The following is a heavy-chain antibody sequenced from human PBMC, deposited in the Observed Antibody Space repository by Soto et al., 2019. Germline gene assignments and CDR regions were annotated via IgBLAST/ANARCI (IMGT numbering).Heavy chain of an antibody. CDR1: GGSISSDY. CDR3: ARSPGYCSGTTCYHKPYYYYYYMDV. V-gene: IGHV4-59*08. J-gene: IGHJ6*03. CDR2: IYFGGST. Sequence: TLSLNCSVSGGSISSDYLSLMRQPPGKGLEWIGYIYFGGSTNYNPSLKSRVTISVDTSKNQLSLKLTSVTAADTAMYYCARSPGYCSGTTCYHKPYYYYYYMDVWGKGTPVTVSS. D-gene: IGHD2-2*01.